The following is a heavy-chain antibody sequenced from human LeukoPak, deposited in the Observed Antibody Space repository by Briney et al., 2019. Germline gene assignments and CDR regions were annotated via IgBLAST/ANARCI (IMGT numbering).Heavy chain of an antibody. CDR2: FFYSGST. D-gene: IGHD4-11*01. CDR3: ARHPYLTTPFDY. J-gene: IGHJ4*02. V-gene: IGHV4-39*01. CDR1: GGSISSSSYY. Sequence: SETLSLTCIVSGGSISSSSYYWGWIRQPPGKGLEWNVSFFYSGSTYYNPSFKSRVTISVDTSKNQFSLKLSSVTAADTAVYYCARHPYLTTPFDYWGQGTLVTVSS.